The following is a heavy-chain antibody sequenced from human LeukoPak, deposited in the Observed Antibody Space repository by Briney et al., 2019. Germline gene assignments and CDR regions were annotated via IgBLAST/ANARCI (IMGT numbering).Heavy chain of an antibody. Sequence: PGGSLRLSCAASGFTFSSYAMHWVRQAPGKGLEWVAVISYDGSNKYYADSVKGRFTISRDNSKNTLYLQMNSLRAEDTAVYYCAKELNYKLYFYYGMDVWGQGTTVTVSS. J-gene: IGHJ6*02. V-gene: IGHV3-30*18. CDR1: GFTFSSYA. CDR2: ISYDGSNK. D-gene: IGHD3-10*01. CDR3: AKELNYKLYFYYGMDV.